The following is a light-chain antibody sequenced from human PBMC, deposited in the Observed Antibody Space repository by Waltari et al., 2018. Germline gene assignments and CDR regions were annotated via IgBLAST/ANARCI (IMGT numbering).Light chain of an antibody. V-gene: IGLV3-21*03. CDR2: DGP. Sequence: SYVLTQPPSVSVAPGTTARISCAGQNMREKTVYWYQQKPGQAPVVVIYDGPVRPSGIPDRFSGSDPATLTIARVEAGDEADYYCQVWDDTRDQPVFGGGTRLTVL. CDR3: QVWDDTRDQPV. CDR1: NMREKT. J-gene: IGLJ2*01.